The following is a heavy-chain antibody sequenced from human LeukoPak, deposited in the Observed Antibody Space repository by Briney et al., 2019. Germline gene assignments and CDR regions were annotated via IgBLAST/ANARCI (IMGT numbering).Heavy chain of an antibody. CDR1: GFNFSSYG. J-gene: IGHJ4*02. Sequence: GGSLRLSCAASGFNFSSYGMHWVRQAPGKGLEWVAVISYDGSNKYYADSVKGRFTISRDNSKNTLYLQMNSLRAEDTAVYYCAKEGGDYDGGFLDYWGQGTLVTVSS. V-gene: IGHV3-30*18. CDR3: AKEGGDYDGGFLDY. D-gene: IGHD4-17*01. CDR2: ISYDGSNK.